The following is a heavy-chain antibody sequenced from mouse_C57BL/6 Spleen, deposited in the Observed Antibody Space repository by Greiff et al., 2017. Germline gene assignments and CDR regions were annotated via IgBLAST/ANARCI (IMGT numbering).Heavy chain of an antibody. Sequence: EVQRVESEGGLVQPGSSMTLSCTASGFTFSDYYMAWVRQAPEKGLEWVANINYDGSSTYYLDSLKSRFIISRDNAKNILYLQMSSLKSEDTATYYCARDYGSSYGYFDVWGTGTTVTVSS. V-gene: IGHV5-16*01. D-gene: IGHD1-1*01. CDR1: GFTFSDYY. CDR2: INYDGSST. CDR3: ARDYGSSYGYFDV. J-gene: IGHJ1*03.